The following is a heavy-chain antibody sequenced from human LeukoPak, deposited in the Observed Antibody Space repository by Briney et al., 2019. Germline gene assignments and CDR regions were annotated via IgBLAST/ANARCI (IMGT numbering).Heavy chain of an antibody. V-gene: IGHV3-23*01. J-gene: IGHJ5*02. CDR3: ARDDSSGYRPFDP. CDR2: ISGSGRNT. Sequence: GGSLRLSCAASGFTFSSSAMSWVRQAPGKGLEWVSAISGSGRNTYYADSVKGRFTISRDNAKNSLYLQMNSLRAEDTAVYYCARDDSSGYRPFDPWGQGTLVTVSS. CDR1: GFTFSSSA. D-gene: IGHD3-22*01.